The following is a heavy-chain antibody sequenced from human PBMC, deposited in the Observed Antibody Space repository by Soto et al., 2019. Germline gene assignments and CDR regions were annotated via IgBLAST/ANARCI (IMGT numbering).Heavy chain of an antibody. CDR2: ISANGQGI. CDR3: AKDRDYPRDQFHY. Sequence: GGSLRLSCAASGFTFSINAMSWVRQAPGKGLEWVSAISANGQGIYYADSVRGRFTISRDNSKNTVFLHMDSLRAEDTAVYYCAKDRDYPRDQFHYWGQGTLVTVSS. J-gene: IGHJ4*02. CDR1: GFTFSINA. V-gene: IGHV3-23*01. D-gene: IGHD2-2*01.